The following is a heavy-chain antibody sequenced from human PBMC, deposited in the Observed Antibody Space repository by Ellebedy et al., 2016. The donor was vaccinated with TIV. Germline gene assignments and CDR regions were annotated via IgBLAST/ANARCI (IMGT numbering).Heavy chain of an antibody. D-gene: IGHD2-15*01. J-gene: IGHJ6*02. V-gene: IGHV5-51*01. CDR1: GYDFTTHS. CDR3: VRFGACSRGTCVVARPYYYYGMDV. Sequence: GESLKISXKASGYDFTTHSIGWVRQMPGKGLEWMGSIYPLDSQSTYNPSFEGQITISVDKSISAAYLERSGLKASDTAMYYCVRFGACSRGTCVVARPYYYYGMDVWGQGTTVTVSS. CDR2: IYPLDSQS.